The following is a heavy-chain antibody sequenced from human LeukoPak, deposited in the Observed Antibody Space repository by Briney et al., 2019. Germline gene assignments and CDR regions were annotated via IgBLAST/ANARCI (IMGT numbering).Heavy chain of an antibody. CDR1: GLTVSRNY. V-gene: IGHV3-53*01. J-gene: IGHJ3*01. CDR3: ARKMGDWGRAFDF. CDR2: IYSGCST. D-gene: IGHD7-27*01. Sequence: GGSLRLSCAASGLTVSRNYMSWVRQAPGQGLEWVSIIYSGCSTIYGDSVKGRFTISRDNSKNTLFLHMNSLRAEDTAVYYCARKMGDWGRAFDFWGQGTMVTVSS.